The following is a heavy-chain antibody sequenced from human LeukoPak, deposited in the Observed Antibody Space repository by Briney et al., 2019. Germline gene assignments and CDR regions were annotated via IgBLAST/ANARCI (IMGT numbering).Heavy chain of an antibody. J-gene: IGHJ6*03. CDR2: ISYDGSNK. CDR3: AREGGGYSYGYEGGRRYYYMDV. CDR1: GFTFSSYG. V-gene: IGHV3-30*03. Sequence: PGRSLRLSCAASGFTFSSYGMHWVRQAPGKGLEWVAVISYDGSNKYYADSVKGRFTISRDNSKNTLYLQMNSLRAEDTAVYYCAREGGGYSYGYEGGRRYYYMDVWGKGTTVTVSS. D-gene: IGHD5-18*01.